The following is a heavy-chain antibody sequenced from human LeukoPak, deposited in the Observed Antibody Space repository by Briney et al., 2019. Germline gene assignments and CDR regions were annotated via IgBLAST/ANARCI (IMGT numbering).Heavy chain of an antibody. V-gene: IGHV3-30*04. CDR1: GFTFSNYP. CDR2: VSYDGREK. Sequence: GRSLRLSCAASGFTFSNYPMHWVRQAPGKGLEWVAVVSYDGREKFYADSVKGRFTISRDNSKNTLYLQMNSLRVEDTAVYYCAKVVSGWYDRPFDYWGQGTLVTVSS. CDR3: AKVVSGWYDRPFDY. D-gene: IGHD6-19*01. J-gene: IGHJ4*02.